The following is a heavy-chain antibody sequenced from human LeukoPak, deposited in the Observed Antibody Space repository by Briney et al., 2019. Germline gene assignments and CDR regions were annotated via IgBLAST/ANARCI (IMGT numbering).Heavy chain of an antibody. CDR1: GFTFSSYS. J-gene: IGHJ4*02. V-gene: IGHV3-21*01. D-gene: IGHD1-26*01. Sequence: PGGSLRLSCAASGFTFSSYSMSWVRQAPGKGLEWVSSISSGSSYIYYADSVKGRFTISRDNAKNSLYLQMNSLRAEDTAVYYCARVLASGSYLNDYWGQGTLVTVSS. CDR2: ISSGSSYI. CDR3: ARVLASGSYLNDY.